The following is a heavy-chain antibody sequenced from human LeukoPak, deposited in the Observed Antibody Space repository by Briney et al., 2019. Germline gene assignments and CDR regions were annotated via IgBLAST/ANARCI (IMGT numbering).Heavy chain of an antibody. CDR1: GFTFSNFW. V-gene: IGHV3-7*04. J-gene: IGHJ3*02. Sequence: GGSLRLSCAASGFTFSNFWMSWVRQAPGKGLEWVANMNKDGSEKYYADSVKGRFTISRENAKNSLYLQMNSLRAEDTAVYYCARDAGGCRGGTCYDAFDIWGQGTMVTVSS. CDR3: ARDAGGCRGGTCYDAFDI. CDR2: MNKDGSEK. D-gene: IGHD2-15*01.